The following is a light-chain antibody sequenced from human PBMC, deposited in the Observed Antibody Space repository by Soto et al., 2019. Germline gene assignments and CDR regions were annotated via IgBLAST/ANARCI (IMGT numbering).Light chain of an antibody. Sequence: EIVLTQSPGTLSLSPGERATLSCRASQSVSSSYLAWYQQKPGQAPRPRIYGASSRAIGIPDRFSGSGSGTDFTLTISRLEPEDFAVYYCQQYGSSPWTVGQGTKVEIK. CDR3: QQYGSSPWT. J-gene: IGKJ1*01. CDR2: GAS. V-gene: IGKV3-20*01. CDR1: QSVSSSY.